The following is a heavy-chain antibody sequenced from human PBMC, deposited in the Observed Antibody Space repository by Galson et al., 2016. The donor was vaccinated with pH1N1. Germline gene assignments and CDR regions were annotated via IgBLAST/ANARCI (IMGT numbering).Heavy chain of an antibody. CDR2: ISGGGATT. V-gene: IGHV3-23*01. CDR3: VKYDSSGYYYGRLVN. J-gene: IGHJ4*02. Sequence: SLRLSCAPSGFTFSTFAMGWVRQAPGKGLQWLSAISGGGATTYYIDSVKGRFTISRDNSKNTLYLEMNSLKAEDTALYYCVKYDSSGYYYGRLVNWGQGNLVTVSS. CDR1: GFTFSTFA. D-gene: IGHD3-22*01.